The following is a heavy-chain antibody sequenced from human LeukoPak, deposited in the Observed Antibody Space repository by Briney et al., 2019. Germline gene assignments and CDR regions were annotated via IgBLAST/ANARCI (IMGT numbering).Heavy chain of an antibody. Sequence: PSEPLSLTCTVSGGSMRNYYWSWIRQPPAKGLEWIGYIYYSGSNNYNPSLKSRVTTSVDTSKNKFSLKLMSVAAADTAVYDCARVCGGDWYPWEFDPWGQGTLVTVSS. CDR1: GGSMRNYY. V-gene: IGHV4-59*01. J-gene: IGHJ5*02. D-gene: IGHD2-21*02. CDR3: ARVCGGDWYPWEFDP. CDR2: IYYSGSN.